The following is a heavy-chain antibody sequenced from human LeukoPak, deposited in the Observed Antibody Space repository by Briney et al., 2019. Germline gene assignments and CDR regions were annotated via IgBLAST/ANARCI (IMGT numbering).Heavy chain of an antibody. Sequence: GGSLRLSCAASGFTFSSYEMNWVRQAPGKGLEWVSYISSSGSTIYYADSVKGRFTVSRDNAKNSLYLQMNSLRAEDTALYYCAKAPDGELWPLFDYWGQGTLVTVSS. J-gene: IGHJ4*02. CDR3: AKAPDGELWPLFDY. V-gene: IGHV3-48*03. D-gene: IGHD5-18*01. CDR1: GFTFSSYE. CDR2: ISSSGSTI.